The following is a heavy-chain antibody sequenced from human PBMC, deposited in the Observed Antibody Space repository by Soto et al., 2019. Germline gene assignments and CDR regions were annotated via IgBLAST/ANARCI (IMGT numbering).Heavy chain of an antibody. J-gene: IGHJ5*02. CDR2: IKSKTDGGTT. V-gene: IGHV3-15*01. CDR1: GFTFSNAW. CDR3: TTDPYYYDSSGYQRWFDP. Sequence: EVQLVESGGGLVKPGGSLRLSCAASGFTFSNAWMSWVRQAPGKGLEWVGRIKSKTDGGTTDYAAPVKGRFTISRDDSKTTLYLQMNSLKTEDTAVYYCTTDPYYYDSSGYQRWFDPWGQGTLVTVSS. D-gene: IGHD3-22*01.